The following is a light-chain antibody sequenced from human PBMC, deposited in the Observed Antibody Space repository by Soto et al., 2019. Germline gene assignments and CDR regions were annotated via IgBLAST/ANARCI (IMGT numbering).Light chain of an antibody. V-gene: IGKV1-27*01. Sequence: IRMTQYPSSLFAYTGGRVTITCRASQGISSYLAWFQQKPGKVPKLLIYATSTLQSGVPSRFSGSGFGTDFTLTISSLQPEDVATYYCQKHNSAPLFFGPGTKVDIK. CDR2: ATS. J-gene: IGKJ3*01. CDR3: QKHNSAPLF. CDR1: QGISSY.